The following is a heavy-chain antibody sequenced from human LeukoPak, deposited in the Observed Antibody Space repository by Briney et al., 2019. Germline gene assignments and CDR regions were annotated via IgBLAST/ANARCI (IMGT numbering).Heavy chain of an antibody. CDR1: GDSVSSNSAA. V-gene: IGHV6-1*01. CDR2: TYYRSKWYN. D-gene: IGHD3-10*01. CDR3: ARDLDVGVITHDAFDI. Sequence: SQTLSLTCAISGDSVSSNSAAWNWIRQSPSRGLEGLGRTYYRSKWYNDYAVSVKSRITINPDTSKNQFSLQLNSVTPEDTAVYYCARDLDVGVITHDAFDIWGQGTMVTVSS. J-gene: IGHJ3*02.